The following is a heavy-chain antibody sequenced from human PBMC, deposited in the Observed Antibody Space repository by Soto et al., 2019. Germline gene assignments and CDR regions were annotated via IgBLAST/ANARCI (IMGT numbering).Heavy chain of an antibody. CDR2: ISWNSGSI. CDR3: AKEVSRDCFE. J-gene: IGHJ4*02. Sequence: GGSLRLSCAASGFTFDDYAMHWVRQAPGKGLEWVSGISWNSGSIGYADSVKGRFTISRDNAKNSLYLQMNSLRAEDTALYYCAKEVSRDCFEWGQGTLVTVSS. D-gene: IGHD2-21*01. V-gene: IGHV3-9*01. CDR1: GFTFDDYA.